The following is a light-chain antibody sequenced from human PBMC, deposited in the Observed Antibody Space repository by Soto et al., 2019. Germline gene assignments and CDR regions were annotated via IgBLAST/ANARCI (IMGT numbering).Light chain of an antibody. J-gene: IGKJ1*01. V-gene: IGKV1-39*01. CDR1: QSISKY. CDR2: VAS. Sequence: DSQMTQSPSSLSVSVGDRFTITFRASQSISKYLNWYQQKPGKAPNLLIYVASSLQSEVPSRFSGSGSGTDFTLTISRLEPEDFAVYYCQQYGSSPWTFGQGTKVDI. CDR3: QQYGSSPWT.